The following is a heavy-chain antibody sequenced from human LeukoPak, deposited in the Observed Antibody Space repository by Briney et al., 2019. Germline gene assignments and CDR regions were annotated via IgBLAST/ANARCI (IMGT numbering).Heavy chain of an antibody. J-gene: IGHJ6*02. CDR1: GFSFSSYA. Sequence: GGSLRLSCAASGFSFSSYAMHWVRQAPGKGLEWVAVISYDGSNKYYADSVKGRFTISRDNSKNTLYLQMNSLRAEDTAVYYCAKDRSIFGRIDYYYYGMDVWGQGTTVTVSS. V-gene: IGHV3-30*04. D-gene: IGHD3-3*01. CDR2: ISYDGSNK. CDR3: AKDRSIFGRIDYYYYGMDV.